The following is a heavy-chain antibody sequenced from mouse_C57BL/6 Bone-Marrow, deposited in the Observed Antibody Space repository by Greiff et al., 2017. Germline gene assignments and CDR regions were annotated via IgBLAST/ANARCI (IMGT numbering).Heavy chain of an antibody. CDR3: GTTVYYAMDY. J-gene: IGHJ4*01. V-gene: IGHV1-22*01. CDR1: GYTFTDYN. D-gene: IGHD1-1*01. Sequence: VQLQQSGPELVKPGASVKMSCKASGYTFTDYNMHWVKQSHGKSLEWIGYINPNNGGTSYNQKFKGKATLTVNKSSSTAYMELRSLTSEDSAVYYCGTTVYYAMDYWGQGTSVTVSS. CDR2: INPNNGGT.